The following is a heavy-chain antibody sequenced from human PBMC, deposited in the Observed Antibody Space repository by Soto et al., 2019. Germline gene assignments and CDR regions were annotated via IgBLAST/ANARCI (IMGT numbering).Heavy chain of an antibody. CDR1: GCSISSGDYY. CDR2: IYYSGST. J-gene: IGHJ6*02. CDR3: ASHDYAHYGIDV. D-gene: IGHD4-17*01. Sequence: PSDTLSLTCTVSGCSISSGDYYWSWIRQPPGKGLEWIGYIYYSGSTYYNPSLKSRVTISVDTSKNQFSLKLSSVTAADTAVYYCASHDYAHYGIDVWGQGTTVT. V-gene: IGHV4-30-4*02.